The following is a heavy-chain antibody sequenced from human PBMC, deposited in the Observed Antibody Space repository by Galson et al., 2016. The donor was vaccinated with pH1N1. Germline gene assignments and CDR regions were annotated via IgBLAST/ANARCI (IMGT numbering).Heavy chain of an antibody. V-gene: IGHV1-46*01. CDR2: IKPTGGDT. D-gene: IGHD4-11*01. CDR1: GYSFTDYY. Sequence: SVKVSCKASGYSFTDYYVHWIRQAPGQGLKWMAIIKPTGGDTTYAQNFQGRVFVTRDTSTSTVYMEVTSLRSEDTAVYYCARAPYSNYHYYYFDFWGQGTLVTVSS. J-gene: IGHJ4*01. CDR3: ARAPYSNYHYYYFDF.